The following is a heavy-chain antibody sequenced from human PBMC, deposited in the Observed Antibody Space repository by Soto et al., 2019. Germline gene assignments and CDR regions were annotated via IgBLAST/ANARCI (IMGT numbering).Heavy chain of an antibody. CDR3: TRAELRYFDWLLGLNYFDY. CDR2: IRSKAYGGTT. J-gene: IGHJ4*02. Sequence: GGSLRLSCAASEFTVSSNDMSWIRQAQGKGLEWVGFIRSKAYGGTTEYAASVKGRFTISRDDSKSIAYLQMNSLKTEDTAVYYCTRAELRYFDWLLGLNYFDYWGQGTLVTVSS. V-gene: IGHV3-49*03. CDR1: EFTVSSND. D-gene: IGHD3-9*01.